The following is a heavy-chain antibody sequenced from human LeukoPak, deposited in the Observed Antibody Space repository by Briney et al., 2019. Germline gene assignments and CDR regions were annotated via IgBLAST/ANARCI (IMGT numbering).Heavy chain of an antibody. CDR1: GGSISSSNW. Sequence: SETLSLTCAVSGGSISSSNWWSWVRQTPGKGMEWIGEIYHSRSTNYNPSLKSRVTISVDKSKNQFSLKLSSVTAADTAVYYCARDPGYGDYRGFHFDYWGQGTLVTVSS. J-gene: IGHJ4*02. D-gene: IGHD4-17*01. V-gene: IGHV4-4*02. CDR3: ARDPGYGDYRGFHFDY. CDR2: IYHSRST.